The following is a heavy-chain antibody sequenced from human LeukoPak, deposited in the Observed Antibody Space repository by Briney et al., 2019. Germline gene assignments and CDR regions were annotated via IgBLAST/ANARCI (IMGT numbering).Heavy chain of an antibody. D-gene: IGHD3-10*01. CDR1: GGSISSYY. J-gene: IGHJ5*02. CDR3: ARAGRDPPAGWFDP. Sequence: KPSETLSLPCTGSGGSISSYYWSWIRQPPGKGLEWIGYIYYSGSTNYNPSLKSRVTISVDTSKNQFSLTLSSVTAADTAVYYCARAGRDPPAGWFDPWGQGTLVTVSS. CDR2: IYYSGST. V-gene: IGHV4-59*01.